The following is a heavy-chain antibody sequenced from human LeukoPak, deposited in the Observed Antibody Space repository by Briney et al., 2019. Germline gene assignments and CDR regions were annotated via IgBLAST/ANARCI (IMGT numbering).Heavy chain of an antibody. J-gene: IGHJ4*02. CDR3: AKTMAEDYYDSSGYYTRDY. Sequence: GGSLRLSCAASGFTFSSYAMTWVRQAPGKGLEWVSSFSFNGESTYYADSAKGRFTISRDNSKNTLYLQMNSLRAEDTAVYYCAKTMAEDYYDSSGYYTRDYWGQGTLVTVSS. CDR2: FSFNGEST. V-gene: IGHV3-23*01. CDR1: GFTFSSYA. D-gene: IGHD3-22*01.